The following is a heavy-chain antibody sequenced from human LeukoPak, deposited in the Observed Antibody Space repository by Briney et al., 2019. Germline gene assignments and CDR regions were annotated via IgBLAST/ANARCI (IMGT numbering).Heavy chain of an antibody. CDR3: ARVHYYDSSGHSPSDY. D-gene: IGHD3-22*01. J-gene: IGHJ4*02. CDR1: GYTFTGYY. Sequence: ASVKVSCKASGYTFTGYYMHWVRQAPGQGLEWMGWINPNSGGTNYAQKFQGRVTMTRDTSISTAYMELSRLRSDDTAVYYCARVHYYDSSGHSPSDYWGQGTLVTVSS. CDR2: INPNSGGT. V-gene: IGHV1-2*02.